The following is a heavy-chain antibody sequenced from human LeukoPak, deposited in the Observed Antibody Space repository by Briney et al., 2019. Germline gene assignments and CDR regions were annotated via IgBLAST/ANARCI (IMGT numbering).Heavy chain of an antibody. CDR2: INHSGST. CDR1: GGSFSGYY. CDR3: ARLGSGSYYVDY. V-gene: IGHV4-34*01. J-gene: IGHJ4*02. Sequence: SETLSLTCAVYGGSFSGYYWSWIRQPPGKWLEWIGEINHSGSTNYNPSLKSRVTISVDTSKNQFSLKLSSVTAADTAVYYCARLGSGSYYVDYWGQGTLVTVSS. D-gene: IGHD3-10*01.